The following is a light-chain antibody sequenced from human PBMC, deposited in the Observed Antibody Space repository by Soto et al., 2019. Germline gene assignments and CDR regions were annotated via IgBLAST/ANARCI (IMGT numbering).Light chain of an antibody. CDR1: QDISNY. Sequence: DIQLTQSPSFLSASVGDRVTITCRASQDISNYLAWYQQKPGKAPKFLIYATSTFQTGVPSRFSGSGSVTEFTLTISSLQPEDFATYYCQQAKSYPLTFGGGTKVEIK. CDR2: ATS. V-gene: IGKV1-9*01. J-gene: IGKJ4*01. CDR3: QQAKSYPLT.